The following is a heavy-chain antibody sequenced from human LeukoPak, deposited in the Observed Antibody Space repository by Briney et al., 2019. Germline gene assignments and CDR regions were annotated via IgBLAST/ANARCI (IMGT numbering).Heavy chain of an antibody. V-gene: IGHV4-59*08. CDR3: ARLGSDYYDSSGYYAY. CDR1: GGSISSYY. J-gene: IGHJ4*02. CDR2: ISYCGST. D-gene: IGHD3-22*01. Sequence: PSETLSLTCTASGGSISSYYWSWIRQPPGKGLEWIACISYCGSTKYNPSLKSRVTISVDTSKNQLSLKLSSVTAADTAVYFCARLGSDYYDSSGYYAYWGRGTLVTVSS.